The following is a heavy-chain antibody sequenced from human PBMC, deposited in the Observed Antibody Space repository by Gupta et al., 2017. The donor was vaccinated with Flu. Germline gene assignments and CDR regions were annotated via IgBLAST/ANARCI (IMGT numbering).Heavy chain of an antibody. V-gene: IGHV1-18*01. J-gene: IGHJ2*01. D-gene: IGHD4-17*01. CDR3: ARDPRMTTAYSDWYFDL. CDR1: GYTFSSYG. Sequence: QVQLVQSGAEVKKPGASVKVSCKASGYTFSSYGISWVRQAPGQGLEWMGWISAHNGKTNYAQKLQGRVTMTTDTSTSTAYMELRSLRSDDTAVYYCARDPRMTTAYSDWYFDLWGRGTLVTVSS. CDR2: ISAHNGKT.